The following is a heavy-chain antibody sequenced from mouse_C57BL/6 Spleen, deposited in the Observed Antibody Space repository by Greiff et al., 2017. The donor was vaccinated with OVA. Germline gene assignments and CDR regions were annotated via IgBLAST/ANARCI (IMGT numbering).Heavy chain of an antibody. CDR1: GIDFSRYW. D-gene: IGHD1-1*01. J-gene: IGHJ4*01. Sequence: AASGIDFSRYWMSWVRRAPGKGLEWIGEINPDSSTINYAPSLKDKFIISRDNAKNTLYLQMSKVRSEDTALYYCARNYGSHYAMDYWGQGTSVTVSS. CDR3: ARNYGSHYAMDY. CDR2: INPDSSTI. V-gene: IGHV4-1*01.